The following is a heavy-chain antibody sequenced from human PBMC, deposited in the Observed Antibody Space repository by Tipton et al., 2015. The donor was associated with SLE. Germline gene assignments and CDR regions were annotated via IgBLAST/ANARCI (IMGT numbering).Heavy chain of an antibody. J-gene: IGHJ5*02. CDR1: GGSISSYY. V-gene: IGHV4-59*01. CDR2: IYHSGSA. Sequence: LRLSCTVSGGSISSYYWSWIRQPPGKGLEWIGYIYHSGSANYNPSLKSRVTISVDTSKNQFSLKLSSVTAADTAVYYCARRGVVSRFDPWGQGTLVTVSS. D-gene: IGHD2-8*02. CDR3: ARRGVVSRFDP.